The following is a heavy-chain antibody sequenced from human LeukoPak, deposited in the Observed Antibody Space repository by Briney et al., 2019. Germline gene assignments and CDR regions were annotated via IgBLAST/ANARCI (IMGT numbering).Heavy chain of an antibody. Sequence: GASVKVSCKVSGYTLTELSMHWVRQAPGKGLEWMGGFDPEDGETIYAQKFQGRVTMTEDISTDTAYMELSSLRSEDTAVYYCATVSELGGYYYGMDVWGQGTTVTVSS. D-gene: IGHD7-27*01. V-gene: IGHV1-24*01. CDR3: ATVSELGGYYYGMDV. CDR2: FDPEDGET. CDR1: GYTLTELS. J-gene: IGHJ6*02.